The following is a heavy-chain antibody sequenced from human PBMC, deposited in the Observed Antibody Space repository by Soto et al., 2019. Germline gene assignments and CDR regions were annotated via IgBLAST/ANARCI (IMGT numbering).Heavy chain of an antibody. V-gene: IGHV3-21*01. CDR3: ARGRSLNTNMDY. CDR1: GFTFSSYS. D-gene: IGHD2-15*01. Sequence: EVLLVESGGGLVKPGGSLRLSCAASGFTFSSYSMNWVRQAPGKGLEWVSSISSSRGYTSYADSVKGRFTISRDNAKNSLYLQIDSLGAEDTAVYYCARGRSLNTNMDYWGQGARVTVSS. CDR2: ISSSRGYT. J-gene: IGHJ4*02.